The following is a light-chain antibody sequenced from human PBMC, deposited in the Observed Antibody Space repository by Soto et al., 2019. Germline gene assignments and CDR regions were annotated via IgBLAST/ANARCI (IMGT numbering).Light chain of an antibody. CDR2: SND. Sequence: QSVLTQPPSASGTPGQRVTVSCSGSSSNIASNTVNWYQQLPGTAPKLLIYSNDKRPSGVPDRFSGSKSGNTASLTVSGLQAEDEADYYCSSYAGSSNVFGTGTKVTVL. CDR3: SSYAGSSNV. CDR1: SSNIASNT. V-gene: IGLV1-44*01. J-gene: IGLJ1*01.